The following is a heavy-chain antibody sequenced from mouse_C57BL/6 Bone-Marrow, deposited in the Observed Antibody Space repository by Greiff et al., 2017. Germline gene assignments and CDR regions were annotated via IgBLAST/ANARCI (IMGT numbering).Heavy chain of an antibody. Sequence: QLQQSGAELARPGASVKLSCKASGYTFTSYGISWVKQRTGQGLEWIGEIYPRSGNTYYNEKFKGKATLTADKSSSTAYMELRSLTSEDSAVYFCARLDYYGSSQSFYAMDYWGQGTSVTVSS. CDR3: ARLDYYGSSQSFYAMDY. V-gene: IGHV1-81*01. CDR1: GYTFTSYG. J-gene: IGHJ4*01. D-gene: IGHD1-1*01. CDR2: IYPRSGNT.